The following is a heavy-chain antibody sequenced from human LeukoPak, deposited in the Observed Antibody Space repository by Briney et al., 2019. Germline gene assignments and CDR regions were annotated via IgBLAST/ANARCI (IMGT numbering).Heavy chain of an antibody. CDR1: GYTFTGYY. V-gene: IGHV1-2*02. Sequence: ASVKVSCKASGYTFTGYYMHWVRQAPGQGLEWMGWINPNSGGTNYAQKFQGRVTMTRDTSISTAYMELSRLRSDDTAVYYCARIFRITMVRGVMPDYWGQGTLVTVSS. CDR3: ARIFRITMVRGVMPDY. J-gene: IGHJ4*02. D-gene: IGHD3-10*01. CDR2: INPNSGGT.